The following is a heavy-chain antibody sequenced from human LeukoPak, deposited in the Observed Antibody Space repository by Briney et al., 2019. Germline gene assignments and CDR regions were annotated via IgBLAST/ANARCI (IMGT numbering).Heavy chain of an antibody. CDR2: IYTSGST. CDR1: GGSISSGSYY. J-gene: IGHJ5*02. D-gene: IGHD2-2*01. CDR3: ARGHRGEKRENIVVVPATFDP. V-gene: IGHV4-61*02. Sequence: PSQTLSLTCTVSGGSISSGSYYWSWIRQPAGKGLEWIGRIYTSGSTNYNPSLKSRVTISVDTSKNQFSLKLSSVIAADTAVYYCARGHRGEKRENIVVVPATFDPWGQGTLVTVSS.